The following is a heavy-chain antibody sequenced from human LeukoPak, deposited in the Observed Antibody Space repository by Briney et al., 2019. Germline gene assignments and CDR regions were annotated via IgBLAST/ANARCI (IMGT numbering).Heavy chain of an antibody. D-gene: IGHD2-2*01. J-gene: IGHJ5*02. CDR2: IDPSDSYT. V-gene: IGHV5-10-1*01. Sequence: GESLKISCKGSGYSFTSYWISWVRQMPGKGLEWMGRIDPSDSYTNYSPSFQDHVTISADKSISTAYLQWSSLKASDTAMYYCGYCSSTSCYENWFDPWGQGTLVTVSS. CDR1: GYSFTSYW. CDR3: GYCSSTSCYENWFDP.